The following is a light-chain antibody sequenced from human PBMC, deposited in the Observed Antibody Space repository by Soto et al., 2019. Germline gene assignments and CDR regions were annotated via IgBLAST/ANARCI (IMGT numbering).Light chain of an antibody. CDR2: GVF. J-gene: IGKJ2*01. V-gene: IGKV3-20*01. Sequence: ETVLTQSPGTVSLSPGERATLSCRTSQSVNSNYLAWYQQKPGQAPRPLIYGVFNKATGIPDRFSGSGSGTDFTLTISGLEPEDSAVDYCQHYDGSPRTFGQGTKLEIK. CDR1: QSVNSNY. CDR3: QHYDGSPRT.